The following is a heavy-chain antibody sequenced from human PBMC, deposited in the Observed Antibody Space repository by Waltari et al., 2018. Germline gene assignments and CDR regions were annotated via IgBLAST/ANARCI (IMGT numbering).Heavy chain of an antibody. V-gene: IGHV4-59*08. J-gene: IGHJ5*02. CDR1: SGSISGYS. CDR2: SDYNGRT. D-gene: IGHD6-13*01. Sequence: QVQLQESGPGLVKPSETLSLTCTVSSGSISGYSWSWIRQPPGKGLEWIGYSDYNGRTNYKPALNTRVTISLDTSKNQVSLRLSSVTATDTAVYYCARHRGYGSTWGWFDPWGQGTLVTVSS. CDR3: ARHRGYGSTWGWFDP.